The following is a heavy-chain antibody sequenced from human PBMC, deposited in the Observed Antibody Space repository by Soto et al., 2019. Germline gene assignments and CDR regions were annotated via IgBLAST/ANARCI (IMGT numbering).Heavy chain of an antibody. D-gene: IGHD7-27*01. CDR1: GGSISSSSYY. CDR2: IYYSGRS. CDR3: ARRWGRTFDY. V-gene: IGHV4-39*01. J-gene: IGHJ4*02. Sequence: SETLSLTCTVSGGSISSSSYYWGWIRQPPGKGLKWIGSIYYSGRSYYNPSLKSRVTISVDTSKNQFSLKLSSVTATDTAVYYCARRWGRTFDYWGQGTLVTVSS.